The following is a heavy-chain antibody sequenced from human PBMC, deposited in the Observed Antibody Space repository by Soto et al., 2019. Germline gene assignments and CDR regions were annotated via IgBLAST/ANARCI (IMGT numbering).Heavy chain of an antibody. CDR1: GYTFTDYF. Sequence: QVQLVQSGAEVRKPGASVKVACTASGYTFTDYFIHWVRQAPGQGLEWLGWINPATGGTVLAQNFQGRVTMARDTPVNTVNMELSSLRSGDTALYYCARSTQYSASLEFDYWGQGTLVAVSS. CDR3: ARSTQYSASLEFDY. CDR2: INPATGGT. V-gene: IGHV1-2*02. D-gene: IGHD1-1*01. J-gene: IGHJ4*02.